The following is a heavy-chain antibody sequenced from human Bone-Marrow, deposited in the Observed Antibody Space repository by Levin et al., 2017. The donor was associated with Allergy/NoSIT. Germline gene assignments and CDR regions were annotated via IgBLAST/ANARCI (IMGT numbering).Heavy chain of an antibody. CDR2: ISAYNGNT. Sequence: ASVKVSCKASGYTFTSYGISWVRQAPGQGLEWMGWISAYNGNTNYAQKLQGRVTMTTDTSTSTAYMELRSLRSDDTAVYYCARVWYYYGSDNDAFDIWGQGTMVTVSS. CDR1: GYTFTSYG. D-gene: IGHD3-10*01. V-gene: IGHV1-18*01. CDR3: ARVWYYYGSDNDAFDI. J-gene: IGHJ3*02.